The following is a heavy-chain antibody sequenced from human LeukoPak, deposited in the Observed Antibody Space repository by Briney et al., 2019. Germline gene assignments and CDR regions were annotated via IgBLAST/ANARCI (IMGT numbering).Heavy chain of an antibody. Sequence: GGSLRLSCAASGFIFDNCAMTWVRQAPGKGLKWVSIISGSGGNAYYAGSVKGRFTISRDNFKNTVYLQMNSLRADDTAIYYCAKARSSSWDYYFDSWGQGTLVTVSS. J-gene: IGHJ4*02. V-gene: IGHV3-23*01. D-gene: IGHD6-13*01. CDR3: AKARSSSWDYYFDS. CDR2: ISGSGGNA. CDR1: GFIFDNCA.